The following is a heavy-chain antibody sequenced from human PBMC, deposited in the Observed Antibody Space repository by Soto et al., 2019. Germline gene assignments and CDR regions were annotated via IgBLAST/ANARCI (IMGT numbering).Heavy chain of an antibody. V-gene: IGHV4-31*03. CDR1: GGSINDGSYH. J-gene: IGHJ4*02. CDR3: ARLDYGVSAFDS. D-gene: IGHD4-17*01. CDR2: IFYTGSK. Sequence: PSETLSLTCTVSGGSINDGSYHWSWLRQHPGKGLEFIGYIFYTGSKYHNPSLETRVTMSADTSNNEVSLRLHSLTAADTAVYYCARLDYGVSAFDSWGQGTLVTVSS.